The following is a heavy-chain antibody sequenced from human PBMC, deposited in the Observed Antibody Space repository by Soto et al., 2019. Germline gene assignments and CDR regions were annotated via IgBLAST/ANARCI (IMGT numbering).Heavy chain of an antibody. CDR3: AAGGGLPRYY. Sequence: QLQLQESGSGLVKPSQTLSLTCAVSGGSISTGGYSWIWIRQTPVQGLEWIGYIYHSGSTYYNPSLMSRVTISVDRSKNHFSLKLSSVTAADTAVYYCAAGGGLPRYYWGQGTLVTVSS. J-gene: IGHJ4*02. CDR2: IYHSGST. D-gene: IGHD5-12*01. CDR1: GGSISTGGYS. V-gene: IGHV4-30-2*01.